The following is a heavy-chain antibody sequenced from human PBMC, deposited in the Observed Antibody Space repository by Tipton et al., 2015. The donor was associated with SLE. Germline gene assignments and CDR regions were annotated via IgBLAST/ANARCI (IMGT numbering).Heavy chain of an antibody. Sequence: TLSLTCTVSGYSISSGYYWGWIRQPPGKGLEWIGSIYHSGSTYYNPSLKSRVTISVDTSKNQFSLKLSSVTAADTAVYYCARGVDDSSGYYPFDYWGQGTLVTVSS. CDR2: IYHSGST. J-gene: IGHJ4*02. CDR3: ARGVDDSSGYYPFDY. CDR1: GYSISSGYY. D-gene: IGHD3-22*01. V-gene: IGHV4-38-2*02.